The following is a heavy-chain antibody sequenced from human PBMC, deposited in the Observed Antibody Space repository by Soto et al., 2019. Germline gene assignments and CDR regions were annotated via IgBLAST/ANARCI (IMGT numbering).Heavy chain of an antibody. CDR1: GVTVSSNY. V-gene: IGHV3-66*04. CDR3: ARHGYNYGGGYFDY. Sequence: EVQLVESGGGLVQPGGSLRLSCAASGVTVSSNYMSWVRQAPGKGLEWVSVIYSGGSTYYEDYVKGRFTISRDNSKNTLYLQMNSLRAEDTAVYYCARHGYNYGGGYFDYWGQGTLVTVSS. D-gene: IGHD5-18*01. CDR2: IYSGGST. J-gene: IGHJ4*02.